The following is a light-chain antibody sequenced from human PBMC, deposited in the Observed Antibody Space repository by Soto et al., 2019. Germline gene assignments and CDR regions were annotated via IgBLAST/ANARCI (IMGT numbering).Light chain of an antibody. CDR3: QQYYSFPRT. V-gene: IGKV1-9*01. Sequence: DIQLTQSPSFLSASVGDRVTITCRASQGISSYLAWYQQKPGKAPKLLMYAASTLQSGVPSRFSGSGSGTDCTLTISCLQSEDFATYYCQQYYSFPRTFGQGTKVDIK. J-gene: IGKJ1*01. CDR1: QGISSY. CDR2: AAS.